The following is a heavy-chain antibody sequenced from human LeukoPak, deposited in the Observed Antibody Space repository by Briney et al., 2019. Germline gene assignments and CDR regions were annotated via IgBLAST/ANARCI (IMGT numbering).Heavy chain of an antibody. CDR1: GFTFSSYS. J-gene: IGHJ4*02. Sequence: GGSLRLSCAASGFTFSSYSMNWVRQAPGKGLEWVSYISRGSSTIYYADSVKGRFTISRDNAKNSLYLQMNNLRAEDTAVYYCATGESYSQFDYWGQGTLVTVSS. V-gene: IGHV3-48*01. CDR2: ISRGSSTI. CDR3: ATGESYSQFDY. D-gene: IGHD2-21*01.